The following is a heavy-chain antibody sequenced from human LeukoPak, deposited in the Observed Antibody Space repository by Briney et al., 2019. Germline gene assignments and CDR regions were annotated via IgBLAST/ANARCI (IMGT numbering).Heavy chain of an antibody. CDR3: ASAKYSSGWYSPFDY. CDR2: IIGSGGST. Sequence: GGPLRLSCAASGFTFSSYAMSWVRQTPGKGLEWVSVIIGSGGSTYYADSVKGRFTISRDNSKNTLYLQMNSLRVKDTAVYHCASAKYSSGWYSPFDYWGQGTLVTVSS. V-gene: IGHV3-23*01. CDR1: GFTFSSYA. J-gene: IGHJ4*02. D-gene: IGHD6-19*01.